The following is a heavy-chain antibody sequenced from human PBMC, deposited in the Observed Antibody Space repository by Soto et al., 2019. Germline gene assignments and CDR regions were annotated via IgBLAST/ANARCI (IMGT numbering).Heavy chain of an antibody. D-gene: IGHD4-17*01. Sequence: EVQLLESGGGLVQPGGSLRLSCAASGFTFSSYAMSWVPQAPGKGLEWVSAIVGSGGFAYYADSLRGRFTISRDNSKNTLYLQMNSLRAEDTAVYHCAKHGDDYAWAKFDYWGQGTLVTVSS. CDR2: IVGSGGFA. J-gene: IGHJ4*02. V-gene: IGHV3-23*01. CDR3: AKHGDDYAWAKFDY. CDR1: GFTFSSYA.